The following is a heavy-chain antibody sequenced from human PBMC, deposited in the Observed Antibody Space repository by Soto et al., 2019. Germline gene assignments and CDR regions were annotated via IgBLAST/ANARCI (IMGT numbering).Heavy chain of an antibody. CDR3: VILAPAKFDY. V-gene: IGHV3-23*01. Sequence: GGSLRLSCSTFGFSFSSNSMSWVRQSPGKGLEWVSAISDGGERIYYVDSVKGRFTISRDNSKNKLYLQMDSLRAEDTAVYHCVILAPAKFDYWGQGILVTVSA. CDR2: ISDGGERI. CDR1: GFSFSSNS. J-gene: IGHJ4*02.